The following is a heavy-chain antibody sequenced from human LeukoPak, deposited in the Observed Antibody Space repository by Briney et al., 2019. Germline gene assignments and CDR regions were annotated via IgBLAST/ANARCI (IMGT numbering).Heavy chain of an antibody. V-gene: IGHV3-48*03. Sequence: PGGSLRLSCAASGFTFSSYEMNWVGQAPGKGLEWVSYISSSGSTIYYADSVKGRFTISRDNAKNSLYLQMNSLRAEDTAVYYCASAVVSGWYFLDYWGQGTLVTVSS. CDR2: ISSSGSTI. CDR3: ASAVVSGWYFLDY. J-gene: IGHJ4*02. CDR1: GFTFSSYE. D-gene: IGHD6-19*01.